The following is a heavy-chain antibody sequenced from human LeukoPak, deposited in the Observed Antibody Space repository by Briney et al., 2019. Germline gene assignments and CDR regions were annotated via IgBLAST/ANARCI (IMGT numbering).Heavy chain of an antibody. J-gene: IGHJ4*02. CDR2: ISSSSSTI. V-gene: IGHV3-48*02. CDR3: SGVYYESSGYSFDY. D-gene: IGHD3-22*01. CDR1: GFTFSNYN. Sequence: GGSLRLSCAASGFTFSNYNMNWVRRAPGKGLEWGSYISSSSSTIYYADSVKGRFTISRENAENSLYLRMNSLRDEDTAMYYCSGVYYESSGYSFDYWGQGTLVTVSS.